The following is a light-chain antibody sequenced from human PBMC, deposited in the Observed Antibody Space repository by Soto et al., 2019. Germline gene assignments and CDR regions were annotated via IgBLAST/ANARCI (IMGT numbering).Light chain of an antibody. Sequence: QSVLTQPASVSGSPGQSITISCTGTSSDVGSSNLVSWYQQYPGKAPKLIIYEGSKRPSGVSNRFSGSRSGNTASLTISGRQAEDEAGYYCCSYAGSNTWVFGGGTQLTVL. J-gene: IGLJ3*02. V-gene: IGLV2-23*01. CDR2: EGS. CDR1: SSDVGSSNL. CDR3: CSYAGSNTWV.